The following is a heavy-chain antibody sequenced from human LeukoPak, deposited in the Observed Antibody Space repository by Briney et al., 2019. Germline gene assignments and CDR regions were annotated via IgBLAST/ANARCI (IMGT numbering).Heavy chain of an antibody. CDR2: INQSGST. D-gene: IGHD3-10*01. CDR1: GGSFSGYY. J-gene: IGHJ4*02. CDR3: ARGTYYYGSGSYSHDY. Sequence: PSETLSLTCAVYGGSFSGYYWSWIRQPPGKGLEWIGEINQSGSTNYNPSLKSRVTISVDTSKNQFSLKLSSVTAADTAVYYCARGTYYYGSGSYSHDYWGQGTLVTVSS. V-gene: IGHV4-34*01.